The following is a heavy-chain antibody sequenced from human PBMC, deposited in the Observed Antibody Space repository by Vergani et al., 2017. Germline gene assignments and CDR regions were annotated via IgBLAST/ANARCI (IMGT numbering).Heavy chain of an antibody. CDR1: GYTFTSYW. J-gene: IGHJ6*02. V-gene: IGHV5-51*01. CDR3: ARLGWAPAATSIRYYYYYGIDV. Sequence: EVPLVQSGAEVKMPGASLKISCKGSGYTFTSYWIGWVRQLPGKGLEWMWIIYHGDSDTIYRQSLQGQVTISADKSISTAYLQWSSQKASDTAMYYCARLGWAPAATSIRYYYYYGIDVWGQGTTVTVSS. D-gene: IGHD2-2*01. CDR2: IYHGDSDT.